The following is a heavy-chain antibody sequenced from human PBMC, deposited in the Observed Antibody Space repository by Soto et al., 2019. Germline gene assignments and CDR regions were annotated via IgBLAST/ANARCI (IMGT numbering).Heavy chain of an antibody. V-gene: IGHV3-15*01. CDR3: TTMTTAEEFDH. J-gene: IGHJ4*02. D-gene: IGHD4-17*01. Sequence: EVQLVESGGGLVKPGGSLRLSCAASGFTFSNAWMSWVRQAPGKGLEWVGRIKSKTDGGTTDYAAPVKGRFTISRDDSKNTIYLQMNSRKTGDTAVYYCTTMTTAEEFDHWGQGTLVPVSS. CDR2: IKSKTDGGTT. CDR1: GFTFSNAW.